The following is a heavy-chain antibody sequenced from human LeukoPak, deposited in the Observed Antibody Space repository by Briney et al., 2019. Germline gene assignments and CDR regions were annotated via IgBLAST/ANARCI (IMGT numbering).Heavy chain of an antibody. CDR1: GFTFSGYG. CDR3: AKDAQPRSRWFDP. J-gene: IGHJ5*02. CDR2: ISYDGSNK. D-gene: IGHD3-16*01. V-gene: IGHV3-30*18. Sequence: QSGGSLRLSCAASGFTFSGYGMHWVRQAPGKGLEWVAVISYDGSNKDYGDSVKGRFTISRDNAKNSLYLQMNTLRAEDTAMYYCAKDAQPRSRWFDPWGQGTLVTVSS.